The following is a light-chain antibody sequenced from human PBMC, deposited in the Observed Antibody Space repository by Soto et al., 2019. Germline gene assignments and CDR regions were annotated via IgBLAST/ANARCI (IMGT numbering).Light chain of an antibody. CDR2: KAS. CDR1: ESISRW. V-gene: IGKV1-5*03. CDR3: QQRSTWPPFS. Sequence: DIQMTQSPSTLSASVGDRVTITCRASESISRWLAWYQQKPGKAPKLLIYKASSLESGVPSRFSGSGSGTDFTLTISSLEPEDFAVYYCQQRSTWPPFSFGPGTKVDIK. J-gene: IGKJ3*01.